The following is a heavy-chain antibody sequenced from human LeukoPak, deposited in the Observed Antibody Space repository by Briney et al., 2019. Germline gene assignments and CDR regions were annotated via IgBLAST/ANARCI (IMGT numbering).Heavy chain of an antibody. CDR3: ASLGDYGDYSTFDY. CDR2: ISAYNGNT. Sequence: ASVKVSCEASGGTFSSYGINWVRQAPGQGLEWMGWISAYNGNTNYAQKLQGRVTMTTDTSTSTAYMELRSLRSDDTAVYYCASLGDYGDYSTFDYWGQGTLVTVSS. V-gene: IGHV1-18*01. CDR1: GGTFSSYG. D-gene: IGHD4-17*01. J-gene: IGHJ4*02.